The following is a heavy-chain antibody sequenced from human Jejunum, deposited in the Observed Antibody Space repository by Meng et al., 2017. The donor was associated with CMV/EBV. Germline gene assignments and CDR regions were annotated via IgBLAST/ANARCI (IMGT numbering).Heavy chain of an antibody. D-gene: IGHD3-16*01. J-gene: IGHJ5*02. V-gene: IGHV3-23*01. CDR1: GLAFSNYP. Sequence: ASGLAFSNYPMSWVRQAPGRGPEWVSGTSSSGGSTYDADSVKGRFSISRDNSRNTLYLQMMSLRAEDTAVYYCAGGGPAIYSPFDPWGQGTLVTVSS. CDR3: AGGGPAIYSPFDP. CDR2: TSSSGGST.